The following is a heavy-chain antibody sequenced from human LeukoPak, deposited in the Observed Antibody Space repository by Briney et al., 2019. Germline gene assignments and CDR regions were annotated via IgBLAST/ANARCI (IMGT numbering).Heavy chain of an antibody. CDR3: ARDPSGSYYYYYYMDV. V-gene: IGHV1-69*06. CDR2: IIPIFGTA. D-gene: IGHD1-26*01. Sequence: SVKVSCKASGGTFSSYAISWVRQAPGQGLEWMGGIIPIFGTANYAQKFRGRVTITADKSTSTAYMELRSLRSDDTAVYYCARDPSGSYYYYYYMDVWGKGTTVTVSS. CDR1: GGTFSSYA. J-gene: IGHJ6*03.